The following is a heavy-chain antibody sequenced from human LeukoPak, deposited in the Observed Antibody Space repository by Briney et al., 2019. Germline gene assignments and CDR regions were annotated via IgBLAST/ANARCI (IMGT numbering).Heavy chain of an antibody. CDR3: ARGYSGYDY. CDR1: GFPLSSYW. J-gene: IGHJ4*02. CDR2: INSDGSST. Sequence: GGSLRLSCAASGFPLSSYWMHWVRQAPGEGLVWVSRINSDGSSTSYADSVKGRFTISRANAKNTLYLQMNSLRAEDTAVYYCARGYSGYDYWGQGTLVTVSS. D-gene: IGHD5-12*01. V-gene: IGHV3-74*01.